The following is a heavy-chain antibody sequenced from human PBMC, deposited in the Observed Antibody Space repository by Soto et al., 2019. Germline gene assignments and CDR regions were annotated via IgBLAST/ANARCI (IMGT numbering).Heavy chain of an antibody. CDR2: ISAYNGNT. Sequence: ASVKVSCKASGYTFTSYGISWVRQAPGQGLEWMGWISAYNGNTNYAQKLQGRVTMTTDTSTSTAYMELRSLRSDDTAVYYCVRVSVSAAAGIFTTRAQGSLLPVSA. CDR1: GYTFTSYG. J-gene: IGHJ1*01. CDR3: VRVSVSAAAGIFTT. D-gene: IGHD1-1*01. V-gene: IGHV1-18*01.